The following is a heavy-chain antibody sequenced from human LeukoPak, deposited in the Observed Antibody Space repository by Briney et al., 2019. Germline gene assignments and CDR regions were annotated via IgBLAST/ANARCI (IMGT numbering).Heavy chain of an antibody. J-gene: IGHJ4*02. Sequence: SETLSLTCTVSGGSISSSRYYWGWIRQPPGKGLEWIGSMYHSGSTYYNPSLKSRVTISVDTSKNQFSLKLSSVTAADTAVYYCASLRDGYNFDYWGQGTLVTVSS. CDR1: GGSISSSRYY. CDR3: ASLRDGYNFDY. V-gene: IGHV4-39*01. CDR2: MYHSGST. D-gene: IGHD5-24*01.